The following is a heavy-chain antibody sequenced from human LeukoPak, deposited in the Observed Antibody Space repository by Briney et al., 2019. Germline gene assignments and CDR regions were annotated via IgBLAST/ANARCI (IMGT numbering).Heavy chain of an antibody. J-gene: IGHJ4*02. D-gene: IGHD3-16*01. CDR3: AKGLFMHDY. CDR2: IAGSGT. V-gene: IGHV3-23*01. Sequence: GGSLRLSCAASGFIFSSYAMKWVRQAPGKGLEWVSTIAGSGTYYAYSVKGRFTISRDNSKNTLYLQMNSLRAEDTAVYYCAKGLFMHDYWGQGTLVTVSS. CDR1: GFIFSSYA.